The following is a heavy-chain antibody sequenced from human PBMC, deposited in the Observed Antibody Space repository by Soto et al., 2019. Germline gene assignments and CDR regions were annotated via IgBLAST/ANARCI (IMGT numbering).Heavy chain of an antibody. CDR1: GFTFGDYA. CDR2: IRSKTYGGTT. V-gene: IGHV3-49*04. Sequence: GGSLRLSCTASGFTFGDYAMTWVRQAPGKGLEWVGFIRSKTYGGTTEYAASVKGRFTISRDDSKSIAYLQMNSLKSDDTAVYYCTRDGDYYTSGSSGYFDYWGQGTLVTVSS. D-gene: IGHD3-10*01. CDR3: TRDGDYYTSGSSGYFDY. J-gene: IGHJ4*02.